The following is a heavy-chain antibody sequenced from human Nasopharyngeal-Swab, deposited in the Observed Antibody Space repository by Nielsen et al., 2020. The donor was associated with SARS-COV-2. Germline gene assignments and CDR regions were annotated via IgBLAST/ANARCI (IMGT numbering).Heavy chain of an antibody. Sequence: VRQAPGKGLEWVANIKQDGSEKYYVGSVKGRFTISRDNAKNSLYLQMNSLRAEDTAVYYCARDEAVVAATQISDAFDIWGQGTMVTVSS. CDR2: IKQDGSEK. V-gene: IGHV3-7*01. CDR3: ARDEAVVAATQISDAFDI. J-gene: IGHJ3*02. D-gene: IGHD2-15*01.